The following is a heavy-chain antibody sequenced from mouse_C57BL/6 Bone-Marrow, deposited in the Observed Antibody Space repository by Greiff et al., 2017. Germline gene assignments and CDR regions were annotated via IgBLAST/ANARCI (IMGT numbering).Heavy chain of an antibody. CDR1: GYTFTGYW. CDR3: ARCNYGNAYYFDY. V-gene: IGHV1-9*01. CDR2: ILPGSGSP. J-gene: IGHJ2*01. Sequence: QVQLQQSGAELMKPGASVKLSCKATGYTFTGYWLEWVKQRPEHGLEWIGEILPGSGSPNYNEKFKGKATSTADTSSNTAYIILCDPPHEDSAIYDSARCNYGNAYYFDYWGQGTTLSLSS. D-gene: IGHD2-1*01.